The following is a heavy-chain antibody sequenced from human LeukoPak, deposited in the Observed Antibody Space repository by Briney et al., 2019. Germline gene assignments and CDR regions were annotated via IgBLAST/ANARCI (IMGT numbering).Heavy chain of an antibody. CDR2: IYSGGST. CDR1: GFTVSRNY. CDR3: VKTLMTFGEVIRTDAFDI. Sequence: GGSLRLSCAASGFTVSRNYMSWVRQAPEKGLEWVSVIYSGGSTYYADSVKGRFTISRDNSKNTLVLQMSSLRPEDTAVYYCVKTLMTFGEVIRTDAFDIWGQGTMVIVYS. J-gene: IGHJ3*02. D-gene: IGHD3-16*01. V-gene: IGHV3-53*05.